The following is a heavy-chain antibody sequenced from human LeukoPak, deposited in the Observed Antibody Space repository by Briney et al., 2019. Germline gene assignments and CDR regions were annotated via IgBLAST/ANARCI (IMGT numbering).Heavy chain of an antibody. J-gene: IGHJ3*02. CDR3: ARGAVGATWPPRGDAFDI. V-gene: IGHV3-64*01. D-gene: IGHD1-26*01. Sequence: GGSLRLSCAASGFTFSSYAMHWVRQAPGKGLEYVSAISSNGGSTYYANSVKGRFTISIDNSKNTLYLQMGSLRAEDMAVYYCARGAVGATWPPRGDAFDIWGQGTMVTVSS. CDR1: GFTFSSYA. CDR2: ISSNGGST.